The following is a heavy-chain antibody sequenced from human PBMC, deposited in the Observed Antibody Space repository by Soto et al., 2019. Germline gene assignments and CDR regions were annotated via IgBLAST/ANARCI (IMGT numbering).Heavy chain of an antibody. D-gene: IGHD2-15*01. CDR1: GYSFTRYW. CDR3: ARRVADRRDAFDI. CDR2: IYPGDSDT. V-gene: IGHV5-51*01. J-gene: IGHJ3*02. Sequence: PGEAMNIFCKGSGYSFTRYWIGGVREMPGKGLEWWGIIYPGDSDTRYSPSFQGQITISADKSISNTYLQWSSLKASDTAMYYCARRVADRRDAFDIWGQGTMVTVSS.